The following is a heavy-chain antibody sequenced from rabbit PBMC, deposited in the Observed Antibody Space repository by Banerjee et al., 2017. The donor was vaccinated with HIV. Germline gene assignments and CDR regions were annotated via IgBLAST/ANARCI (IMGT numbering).Heavy chain of an antibody. D-gene: IGHD1-1*01. J-gene: IGHJ6*01. CDR3: VRDRGDSSSGDYVVL. V-gene: IGHV1S43*01. CDR1: GFSFSSGLP. Sequence: QQLVESGGGLVKPGASLTLTCKASGFSFSSGLPMCWVRQAPGKGLEWIASGDTGDGTTYYASWVNGRFTVSLDNAQNTVDLQMNSLTAADTATYFCVRDRGDSSSGDYVVLWGPGTLVTVS. CDR2: GDTGDGTT.